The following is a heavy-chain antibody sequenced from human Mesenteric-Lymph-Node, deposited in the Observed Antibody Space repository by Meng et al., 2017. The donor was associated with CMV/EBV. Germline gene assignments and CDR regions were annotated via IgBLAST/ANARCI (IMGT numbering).Heavy chain of an antibody. D-gene: IGHD6-6*01. Sequence: YPFTGYFLHWVRQAPGQGLEWMGWTNPNSGATNYAQKFQGRVTVTRDTSISTAYMELNSLRSDDTAVYYCARGLGSYTSSPSWFDPWGQGTLVTVSS. CDR1: YPFTGYF. CDR3: ARGLGSYTSSPSWFDP. J-gene: IGHJ5*02. CDR2: TNPNSGAT. V-gene: IGHV1-2*02.